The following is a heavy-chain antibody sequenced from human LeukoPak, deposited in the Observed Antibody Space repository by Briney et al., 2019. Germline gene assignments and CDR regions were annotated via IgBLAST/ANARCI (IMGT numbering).Heavy chain of an antibody. V-gene: IGHV4-34*01. Sequence: SETLSLTCAVYGGSFSGYYWSWIRQPPGKGLEWNGEINHSGSTNYNPSLKSRVTISVDTSKNQFSLKLSSVTAADTAVYYCAGLGRYCSGGSCNYWGQGTLVTVSS. J-gene: IGHJ4*02. CDR2: INHSGST. CDR1: GGSFSGYY. D-gene: IGHD2-15*01. CDR3: AGLGRYCSGGSCNY.